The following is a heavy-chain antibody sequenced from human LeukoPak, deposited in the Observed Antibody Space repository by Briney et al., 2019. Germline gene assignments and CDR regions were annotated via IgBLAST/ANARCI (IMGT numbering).Heavy chain of an antibody. J-gene: IGHJ4*02. Sequence: ASVKVSCKASGYTFTKYGVYWVRQAPGQGLEWMGWINTDTGNPTYAQGFTGRFVFSLDTSVSTAYLQISSLKAEDTAVYYCARVHYYGSGSYASDYWGQGTLVTVSS. CDR2: INTDTGNP. CDR1: GYTFTKYG. V-gene: IGHV7-4-1*02. CDR3: ARVHYYGSGSYASDY. D-gene: IGHD3-10*01.